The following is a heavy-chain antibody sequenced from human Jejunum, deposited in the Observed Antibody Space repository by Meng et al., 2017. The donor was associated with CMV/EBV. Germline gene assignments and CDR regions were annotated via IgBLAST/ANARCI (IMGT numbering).Heavy chain of an antibody. Sequence: SCKASASTFIGYYMHWVRQAPGQGLEWMGWINPNSGDTNFAQKFQDRVPMPRAPSLRTASISLSRLRFAATAVSYCAMGTGPGFQHWGQGTLVTVSS. D-gene: IGHD7-27*01. V-gene: IGHV1-2*02. J-gene: IGHJ1*01. CDR1: ASTFIGYY. CDR2: INPNSGDT. CDR3: AMGTGPGFQH.